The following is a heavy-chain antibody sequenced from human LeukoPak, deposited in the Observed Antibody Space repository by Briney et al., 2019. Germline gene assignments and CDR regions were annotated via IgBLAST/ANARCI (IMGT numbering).Heavy chain of an antibody. CDR1: GFTFSDFA. CDR2: ISYDGNIK. CDR3: ARDSSMLRGPLVIYYFDF. V-gene: IGHV3-30*04. D-gene: IGHD3-10*01. Sequence: GGSLRLSCAASGFTFSDFAMHWVRQAPGKGLEWVAVISYDGNIKYYVDSVKGRFTISRDNSKNTLYLQVNSLRVEDTAVYYCARDSSMLRGPLVIYYFDFWGQGTLVTVSS. J-gene: IGHJ4*02.